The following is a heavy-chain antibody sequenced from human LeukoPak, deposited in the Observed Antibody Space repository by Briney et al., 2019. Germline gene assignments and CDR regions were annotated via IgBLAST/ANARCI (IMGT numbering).Heavy chain of an antibody. D-gene: IGHD3-22*01. V-gene: IGHV3-33*01. CDR1: GFTFSSYG. Sequence: GGSLRLSCAASGFTFSSYGMHWVRQAPGKGLEWVAVIWYDGSNKYYADSVEGRFTISRDNSKNTLYPQMNSLRAEDTAVYYCARPYYDSSGYYYWGNAFDIWGQGTMVTVSS. J-gene: IGHJ3*02. CDR3: ARPYYDSSGYYYWGNAFDI. CDR2: IWYDGSNK.